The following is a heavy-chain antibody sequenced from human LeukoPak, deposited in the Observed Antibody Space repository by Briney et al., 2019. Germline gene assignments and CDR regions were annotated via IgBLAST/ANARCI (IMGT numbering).Heavy chain of an antibody. CDR1: GGSISSSSYY. Sequence: SETLSLTCTVSGGSISSSSYYWGWIRQPPGKGLEWIGSIYYSGSTYYNPSLKSRVTISVDTSKYQFSLKLSSVTAADTAVYYCARHLYDILTGYYIGGSWFDPWGQGTLVTVSS. J-gene: IGHJ5*02. CDR2: IYYSGST. V-gene: IGHV4-39*01. CDR3: ARHLYDILTGYYIGGSWFDP. D-gene: IGHD3-9*01.